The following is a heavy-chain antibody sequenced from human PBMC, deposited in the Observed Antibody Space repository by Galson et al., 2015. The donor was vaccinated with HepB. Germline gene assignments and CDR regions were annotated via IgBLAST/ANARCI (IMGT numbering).Heavy chain of an antibody. CDR2: ISTYNRDT. V-gene: IGHV1-18*01. CDR3: ARTYYDMLTGYVRDAFDI. Sequence: SVKVSCKASGYTFSSYSITWVRQAPGQGLEWMGWISTYNRDTKSAQQFQGRVTMTADTSTSTAYMELRSLRPDDTAVYFCARTYYDMLTGYVRDAFDIWGQGTKVTVSS. J-gene: IGHJ3*02. CDR1: GYTFSSYS. D-gene: IGHD3-9*01.